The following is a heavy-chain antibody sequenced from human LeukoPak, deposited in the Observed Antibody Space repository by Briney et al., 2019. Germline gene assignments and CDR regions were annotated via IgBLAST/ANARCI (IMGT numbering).Heavy chain of an antibody. Sequence: GGSLRLSCAVSGFNFNTYSMNWVRQAPGKGPEWVSSISSTSNYIYYAESVKGRFTISRDNAKNSLYLQMNSLRAEDTAVYYCAREGVGGVHGSEHYYYYMDVWGKGTTVTVSS. D-gene: IGHD3-10*01. V-gene: IGHV3-21*01. CDR1: GFNFNTYS. CDR3: AREGVGGVHGSEHYYYYMDV. J-gene: IGHJ6*03. CDR2: ISSTSNYI.